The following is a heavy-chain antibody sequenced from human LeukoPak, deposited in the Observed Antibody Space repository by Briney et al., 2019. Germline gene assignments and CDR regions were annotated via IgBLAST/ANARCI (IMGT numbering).Heavy chain of an antibody. V-gene: IGHV3-33*01. CDR3: AREGRSSSWYYYGMDV. D-gene: IGHD6-13*01. CDR2: IWYDGSNK. J-gene: IGHJ6*02. Sequence: GGSLRLSCAASRFTFSSYGMHWVRQAPGKGLEWVAVIWYDGSNKYYADSVKGRFTISRDNSKNTLYLQMNSLRAEDTAVYYCAREGRSSSWYYYGMDVWGQGTTVTVSS. CDR1: RFTFSSYG.